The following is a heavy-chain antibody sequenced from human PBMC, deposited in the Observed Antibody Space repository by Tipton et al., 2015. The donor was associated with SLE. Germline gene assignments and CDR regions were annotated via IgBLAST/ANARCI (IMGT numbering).Heavy chain of an antibody. V-gene: IGHV4-39*07. CDR2: IYYSGST. Sequence: LRLSCTVSGGSISSSSYYWGWIRQPPGKGLEWIGSIYYSGSTYYNPSLKSRVTISVDTSKNQFSLKLSSVTAADTAVYYCARDAKLVSIAAAGTFDIWGQGTMVTVSS. CDR3: ARDAKLVSIAAAGTFDI. D-gene: IGHD6-13*01. CDR1: GGSISSSSYY. J-gene: IGHJ3*02.